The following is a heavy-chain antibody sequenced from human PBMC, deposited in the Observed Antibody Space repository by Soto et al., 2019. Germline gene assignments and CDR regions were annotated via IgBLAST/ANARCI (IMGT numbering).Heavy chain of an antibody. D-gene: IGHD2-21*02. V-gene: IGHV4-31*03. CDR1: GGSISSGGYY. CDR2: IYYTGTT. Sequence: QVQLQESGPGLVKPSQTLSLTCTVSGGSISSGGYYWNWIRQHPGKGLEWIAYIYYTGTTYYNPSLQSRVTISIDRSNNQFSLMLSSVTAADTAVYYCARDLRLDSWGPGTLVTVSS. CDR3: ARDLRLDS. J-gene: IGHJ4*02.